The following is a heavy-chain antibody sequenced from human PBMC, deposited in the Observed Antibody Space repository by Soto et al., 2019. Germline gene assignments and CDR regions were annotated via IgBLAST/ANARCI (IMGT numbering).Heavy chain of an antibody. V-gene: IGHV2-5*02. CDR2: IYWDDDK. CDR1: GFSLTTIGVG. CDR3: ARLGYINGEFDY. J-gene: IGHJ4*02. Sequence: QITLKESGPTLVKPTQTLTLTCTFSGFSLTTIGVGVGWIRQPPGKALEWLALIYWDDDKRYSPSLKSRLTVTKDTSKNQVVLTMTNMDPVDAATYYCARLGYINGEFDYGGQGTLVTVSS. D-gene: IGHD2-2*02.